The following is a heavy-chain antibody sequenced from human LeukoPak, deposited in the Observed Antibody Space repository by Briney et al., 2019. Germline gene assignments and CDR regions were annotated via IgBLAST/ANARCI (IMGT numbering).Heavy chain of an antibody. J-gene: IGHJ4*02. CDR3: ARVVGGNFLFDY. CDR2: IYPDDSRA. Sequence: GESLKISCKGSGYDFFGYWIGWVRQMPGKGLEWMGNIYPDDSRAIYSPSFQGQVTISADKSISTAYLQWSSLKASDTAMYYCARVVGGNFLFDYGGQGTLVTVSS. D-gene: IGHD4-23*01. V-gene: IGHV5-51*01. CDR1: GYDFFGYW.